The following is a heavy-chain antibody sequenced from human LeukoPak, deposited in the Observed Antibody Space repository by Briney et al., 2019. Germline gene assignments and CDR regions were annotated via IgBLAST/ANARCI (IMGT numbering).Heavy chain of an antibody. CDR1: GFTFSSYA. CDR3: ARRKGYYYDSSGMVPFGFDY. J-gene: IGHJ4*02. CDR2: ITGSGGST. D-gene: IGHD3-22*01. V-gene: IGHV3-23*01. Sequence: GGSLRLSCAASGFTFSSYAMNWVRQAPGKGLEWVSTITGSGGSTYYADSVKGRFTISRDNSKNTLYLQMNSLRAEDTAVYYCARRKGYYYDSSGMVPFGFDYWGQGTLVTVSS.